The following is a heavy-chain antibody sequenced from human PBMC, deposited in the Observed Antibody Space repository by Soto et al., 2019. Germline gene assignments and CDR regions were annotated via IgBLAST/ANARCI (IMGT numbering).Heavy chain of an antibody. Sequence: HPGGSLRLSCAASGFTFSSYGMHWVRQAPGKGLEWVAVIWYDGSNKYYADSVKGRFTISRDNSKNTLYLQMNSLRAEDTAVYYCARALTGYSSSWYRTTGYYYGMDVWGQGTTVTVSS. D-gene: IGHD6-13*01. CDR3: ARALTGYSSSWYRTTGYYYGMDV. CDR2: IWYDGSNK. V-gene: IGHV3-33*01. CDR1: GFTFSSYG. J-gene: IGHJ6*02.